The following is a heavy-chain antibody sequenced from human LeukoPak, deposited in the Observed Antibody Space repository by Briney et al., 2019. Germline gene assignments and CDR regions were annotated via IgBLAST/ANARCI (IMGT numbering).Heavy chain of an antibody. V-gene: IGHV3-9*01. J-gene: IGHJ6*03. CDR1: GFTFDDYA. D-gene: IGHD2-2*01. CDR2: ISWNSGSI. CDR3: ARGRGCSSTSCYVRVDYYYYMDV. Sequence: GGSLRLSCAASGFTFDDYAMHWVREAPGKGLEWVSGISWNSGSIGYADSVKGRFTISRDNAKNTLYLQMNSLRAEDTAVYYCARGRGCSSTSCYVRVDYYYYMDVWGKGTTVTISS.